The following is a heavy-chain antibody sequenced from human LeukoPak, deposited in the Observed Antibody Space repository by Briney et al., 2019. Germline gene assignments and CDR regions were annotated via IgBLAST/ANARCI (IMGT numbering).Heavy chain of an antibody. CDR3: ARVRLAMATTKYYFDY. J-gene: IGHJ4*02. Sequence: GASVKVSCKASGGTFSSYAISWVRQAPGQGLQWMGGIIPIFGTANYAQKFQGRATITTDESTSTAYMELSSLRSEDTAVYYCARVRLAMATTKYYFDYWGQGTLVTVSS. CDR1: GGTFSSYA. V-gene: IGHV1-69*05. CDR2: IIPIFGTA. D-gene: IGHD5-24*01.